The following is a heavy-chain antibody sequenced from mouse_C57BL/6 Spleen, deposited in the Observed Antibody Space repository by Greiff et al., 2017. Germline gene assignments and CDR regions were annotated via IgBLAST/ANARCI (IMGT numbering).Heavy chain of an antibody. V-gene: IGHV1-69*01. CDR1: GYTFPSYW. CDR2: IDPSDSYT. Sequence: VQLQQPGAELVMPGASVKLSCKASGYTFPSYWMHWVKQRPGHGLEWIGAIDPSDSYTNYNQKFKGKSTLTVDKSSSTAYMQRSCLASDDSAVYYCARSGWDYYFDYGGPGTTLTVSS. J-gene: IGHJ2*01. CDR3: ARSGWDYYFDY. D-gene: IGHD4-1*01.